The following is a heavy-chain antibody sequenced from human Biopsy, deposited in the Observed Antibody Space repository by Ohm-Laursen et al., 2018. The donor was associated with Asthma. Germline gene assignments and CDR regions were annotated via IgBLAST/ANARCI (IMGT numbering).Heavy chain of an antibody. CDR3: ARDFYDSSGYLHFDY. Sequence: SLRLSCAAPRFTFSSYGMHWVRQAPGKGLEWVAVIWYDGSNKYYADSVKGRFTISRDNSKNTLYLQMNSLRAEDTAVYYCARDFYDSSGYLHFDYWGQGTLVTVSS. CDR2: IWYDGSNK. J-gene: IGHJ4*02. D-gene: IGHD3-22*01. CDR1: RFTFSSYG. V-gene: IGHV3-33*01.